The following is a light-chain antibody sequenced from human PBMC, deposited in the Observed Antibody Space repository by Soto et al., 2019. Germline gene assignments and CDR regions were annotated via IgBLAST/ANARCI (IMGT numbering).Light chain of an antibody. CDR1: QSVSGY. V-gene: IGKV3-11*01. CDR3: QQRSYWLT. Sequence: EIVLTQSPAALSLSPGESATRSCRAGQSVSGYLAGYQQEAGQAPRLVVYDAASRSXGIXARFSGSGSGTDFTLTISSLEPEDFAVYYCQQRSYWLTFGGGTKVDIK. J-gene: IGKJ4*01. CDR2: DAA.